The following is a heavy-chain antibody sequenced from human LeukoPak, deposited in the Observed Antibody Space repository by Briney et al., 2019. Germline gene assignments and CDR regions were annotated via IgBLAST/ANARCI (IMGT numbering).Heavy chain of an antibody. CDR2: IKSKTDGGTT. D-gene: IGHD6-13*01. Sequence: GGSLRLSCAASGFTFSNAWMSWVRQAPGKGLEWVGRIKSKTDGGTTDYAAPVKGRFTISRDDSKNTLYLQMNSLKTEDTAVYYCTTPIAAAGLIYYYYYMDVWGKGTTVTVSS. J-gene: IGHJ6*03. V-gene: IGHV3-15*01. CDR1: GFTFSNAW. CDR3: TTPIAAAGLIYYYYYMDV.